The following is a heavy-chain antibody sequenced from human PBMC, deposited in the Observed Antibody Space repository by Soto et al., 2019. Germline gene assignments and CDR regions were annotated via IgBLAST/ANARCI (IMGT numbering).Heavy chain of an antibody. CDR1: GFTFSSYG. CDR2: IWYDGSNK. V-gene: IGHV3-33*01. Sequence: GGSLRLSCAASGFTFSSYGMHWVRQAPGKGLEWVAVIWYDGSNKYYADSVKGRFTISRDNSKNTLYLQMNSLRAEDTAVYYCARDPSTASLFFYFDYWGQGTLVTVSS. J-gene: IGHJ4*02. D-gene: IGHD3-3*01. CDR3: ARDPSTASLFFYFDY.